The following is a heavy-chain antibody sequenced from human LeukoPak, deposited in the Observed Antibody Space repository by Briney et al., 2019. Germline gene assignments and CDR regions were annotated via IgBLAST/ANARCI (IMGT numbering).Heavy chain of an antibody. CDR2: IYYTGGT. J-gene: IGHJ4*02. CDR1: GGPITTSSYY. V-gene: IGHV4-39*07. Sequence: SETLSLTCSVSGGPITTSSYYWGWIRQSPETGLEWIGSIYYTGGTFYSPSLKSRVTISVDTSKNQFSLKLSSVTAADTAVYYCARGLAARPIPFDYWGQGTLVTVSS. CDR3: ARGLAARPIPFDY. D-gene: IGHD6-6*01.